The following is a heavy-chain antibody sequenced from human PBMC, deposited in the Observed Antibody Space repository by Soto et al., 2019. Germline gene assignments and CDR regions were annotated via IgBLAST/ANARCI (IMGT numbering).Heavy chain of an antibody. D-gene: IGHD2-8*01. J-gene: IGHJ6*02. V-gene: IGHV1-2*04. CDR3: ARGDSTDCSNGVCSFFYNHDMDV. CDR1: GYSFTDYH. Sequence: QVQLVQSGAEVKKPGASVKVSCKASGYSFTDYHIHWVRQAPGQGLEWLGRINPQRGGTSTAQKFQGWVTMTTDTSISTASMELTRLTSDDTAIYYCARGDSTDCSNGVCSFFYNHDMDVWGQGTTVTVSS. CDR2: INPQRGGT.